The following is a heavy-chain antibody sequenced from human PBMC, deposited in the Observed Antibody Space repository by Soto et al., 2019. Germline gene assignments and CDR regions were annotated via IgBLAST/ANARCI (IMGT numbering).Heavy chain of an antibody. CDR2: IIPIFGTA. V-gene: IGHV1-69*13. CDR1: GGTFSSYA. CDR3: AKSPIDKYDILTGYYYYGMDV. D-gene: IGHD3-9*01. J-gene: IGHJ6*02. Sequence: GASVKVSCKASGGTFSSYAISWVRQAPGQGLEWMGGIIPIFGTANYAQKFQGRVTITADESTSTAYMELSSLRSEDTAVYYCAKSPIDKYDILTGYYYYGMDVWGQGTTVTISS.